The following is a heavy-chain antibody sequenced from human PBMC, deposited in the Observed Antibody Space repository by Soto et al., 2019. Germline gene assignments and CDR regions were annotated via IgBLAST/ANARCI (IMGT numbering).Heavy chain of an antibody. CDR3: ALHYGSGSTYYYYGMDV. CDR2: IIPIFGTA. Sequence: QVQLVQSGAEVKKPGSSVKGSCKASGGTFSSYASSWVRQAPGHGLEWMGGIIPIFGTADCAQKFQGRVTTTADASTSTAYMELSSLRSEDTAVYYWALHYGSGSTYYYYGMDVWGQGTTVTVSS. D-gene: IGHD3-10*01. V-gene: IGHV1-69*12. J-gene: IGHJ6*02. CDR1: GGTFSSYA.